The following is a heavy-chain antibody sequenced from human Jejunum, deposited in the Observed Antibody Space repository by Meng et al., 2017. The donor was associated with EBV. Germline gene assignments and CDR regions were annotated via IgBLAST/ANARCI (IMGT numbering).Heavy chain of an antibody. V-gene: IGHV3-15*01. CDR3: TDVGGDMI. CDR2: IKRTTDGGTT. Sequence: EVQLVGSGGGLVKPGASPRLSCAASGFTFTNSHMNWVRQAPGKGLEWVGRIKRTTDGGTTDYAAPVKGRFTISRDDSKNTLYLQMNSLKTEDTAVYYCTDVGGDMIWGQGILVTVSS. CDR1: GFTFTNSH. D-gene: IGHD3-16*01. J-gene: IGHJ4*02.